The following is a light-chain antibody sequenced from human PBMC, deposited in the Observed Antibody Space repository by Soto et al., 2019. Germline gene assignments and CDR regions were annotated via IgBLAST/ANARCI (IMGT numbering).Light chain of an antibody. CDR1: SSNIGSNT. CDR2: SNN. Sequence: SVLPQPPSSYGIPGQRVTISCSGSSSNIGSNTVNWYQQLPGTAPKLLIYSNNQRPSGVPDRFSGSKSGTSASLAISGLQSEDEADYYCAAWDDSLNGQGVFGTGTKVTVL. V-gene: IGLV1-44*01. J-gene: IGLJ1*01. CDR3: AAWDDSLNGQGV.